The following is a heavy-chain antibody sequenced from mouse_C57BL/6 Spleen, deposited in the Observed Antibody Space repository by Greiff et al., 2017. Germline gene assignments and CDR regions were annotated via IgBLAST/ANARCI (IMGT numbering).Heavy chain of an antibody. CDR2: IDPSDSET. CDR3: ARSSDYDAPFDY. V-gene: IGHV1-52*01. D-gene: IGHD2-4*01. Sequence: QVQLQQPGAELVRPGSSVKLSCKASGYTFTSYWMHWVKQRPIQGLEWIGNIDPSDSETHYNQKFKDKATLTVDKSYSTAYMQLSSLTSEDSAVYYCARSSDYDAPFDYWGQGTTLTVSS. J-gene: IGHJ2*01. CDR1: GYTFTSYW.